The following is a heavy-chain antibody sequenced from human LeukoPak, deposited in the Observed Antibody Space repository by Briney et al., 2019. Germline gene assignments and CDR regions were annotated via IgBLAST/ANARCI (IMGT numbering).Heavy chain of an antibody. V-gene: IGHV3-30*18. D-gene: IGHD3-10*01. Sequence: GRSLRLSCVASGFTSSTYGMHWVRQAPGKGLECVAVISHDGANEYYADSVKGRFAISRDISKNTLYLHMSSLRTDDTAVYYCAKGAYSYASGTYYFDYWGQRTLVTVSS. CDR2: ISHDGANE. J-gene: IGHJ4*02. CDR1: GFTSSTYG. CDR3: AKGAYSYASGTYYFDY.